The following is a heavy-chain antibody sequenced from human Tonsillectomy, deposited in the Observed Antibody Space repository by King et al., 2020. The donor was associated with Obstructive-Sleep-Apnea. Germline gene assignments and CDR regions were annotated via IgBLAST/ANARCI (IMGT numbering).Heavy chain of an antibody. Sequence: LQLQESGPGLVKPSETLSLTCSVSGYSISSNYCWGWIRQPPGKGLEWSGSIYHSGSTYYHPSLKSRVTISLDTSKNQFSLKLSSVTAADTAVYYCARKSGYHYPFDYWGQGTLVTVSS. D-gene: IGHD3-22*01. V-gene: IGHV4-38-2*01. CDR2: IYHSGST. CDR1: GYSISSNYC. CDR3: ARKSGYHYPFDY. J-gene: IGHJ4*02.